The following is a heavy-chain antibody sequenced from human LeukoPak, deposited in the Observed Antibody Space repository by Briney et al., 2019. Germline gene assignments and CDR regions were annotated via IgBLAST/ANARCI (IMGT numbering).Heavy chain of an antibody. Sequence: SETLSLTCTVSGGSISVSDYYWGWIRQPPGKGLEWIGSLSSSGSTFFNPSLRSRATLSLDTSKNEFSLILSFVTAADTAVYYCARGWNYGLNWFDSWGQGILVTVSS. V-gene: IGHV4-39*07. CDR3: ARGWNYGLNWFDS. J-gene: IGHJ5*01. CDR2: LSSSGST. D-gene: IGHD1-7*01. CDR1: GGSISVSDYY.